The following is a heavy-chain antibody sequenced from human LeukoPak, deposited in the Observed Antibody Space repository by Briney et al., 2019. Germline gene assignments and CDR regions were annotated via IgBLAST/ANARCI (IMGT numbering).Heavy chain of an antibody. J-gene: IGHJ4*02. V-gene: IGHV4-38-2*02. Sequence: SETLSLTCTVSGYSISSGYYWGWIRQPPGKGLEWIGSIYHSGNTYYSPSLKSRVTISVDTSKNQFSLKLSSVTAADTAVYYCARVANNHHSSGWQAPSHSASFDYRGQGTLVTVSS. CDR2: IYHSGNT. CDR3: ARVANNHHSSGWQAPSHSASFDY. CDR1: GYSISSGYY. D-gene: IGHD6-19*01.